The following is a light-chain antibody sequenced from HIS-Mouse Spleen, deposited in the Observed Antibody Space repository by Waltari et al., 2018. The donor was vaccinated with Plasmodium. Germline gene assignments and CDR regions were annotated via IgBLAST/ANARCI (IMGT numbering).Light chain of an antibody. V-gene: IGLV3-10*01. CDR2: EDS. CDR3: YSTDSSGNHRV. CDR1: ALPKKY. Sequence: SYELTQPPSVSVSPGQTARITCSGDALPKKYAYWYQQESGQAPVLVIYEDSKRPSGIPERFSDSSAGTIATLTISGAQVEDEADYYGYSTDSSGNHRVFGGGTKLTVL. J-gene: IGLJ3*02.